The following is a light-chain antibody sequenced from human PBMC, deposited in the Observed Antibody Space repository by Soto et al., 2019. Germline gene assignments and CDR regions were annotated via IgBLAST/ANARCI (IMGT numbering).Light chain of an antibody. J-gene: IGKJ1*01. CDR2: KAS. CDR3: QQYNSHSEA. CDR1: QSSSSW. V-gene: IGKV1-5*03. Sequence: DIQMTQSPSTLSASVGHRVTITCRASQSSSSWLAWYQQKPGKAPKLLIYKASTLKSGVPSRFSGSGSGTEFTLTISSLQPDDFATYYCQQYNSHSEAFGQGTKVELK.